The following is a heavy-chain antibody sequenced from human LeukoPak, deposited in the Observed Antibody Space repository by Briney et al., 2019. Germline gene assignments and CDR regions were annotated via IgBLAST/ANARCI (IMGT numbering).Heavy chain of an antibody. CDR1: GGSISSSSYY. V-gene: IGHV4-39*07. CDR2: IYHSGST. J-gene: IGHJ5*02. Sequence: SETLSLTCSVSGGSISSSSYYWGWIRQPPGKGLEWIGYIYHSGSTYYNPSLKSRVTISVDRSKNQFSLKLSSVTAADTAVYYCAREKGTITMVRGNWFDPWGQGTLVTVSS. CDR3: AREKGTITMVRGNWFDP. D-gene: IGHD3-10*01.